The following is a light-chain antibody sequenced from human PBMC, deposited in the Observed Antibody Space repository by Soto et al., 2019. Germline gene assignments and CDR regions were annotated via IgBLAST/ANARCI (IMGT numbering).Light chain of an antibody. CDR1: QGISSY. J-gene: IGKJ5*01. CDR3: QQYGSSRVT. V-gene: IGKV1-9*01. Sequence: QLTQSPSSLSASVGDRVTITCRASQGISSYLAWYQQKPGKAPKLLIYAASTLQSGVPSRFSGSGSGTDFTLTISRLEPEDFAVYYCQQYGSSRVTFGQGTRLEI. CDR2: AAS.